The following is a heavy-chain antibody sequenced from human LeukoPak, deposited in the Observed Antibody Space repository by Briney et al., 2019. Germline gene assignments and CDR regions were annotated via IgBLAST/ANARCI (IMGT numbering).Heavy chain of an antibody. CDR2: FDPEDGET. J-gene: IGHJ4*02. Sequence: ASVKVSCKVSGYTLTELSMHWVRQAPGKGLEWMGGFDPEDGETIYAQKFQGRVTMTEDTSTDTAYMELSSLRSEDTAVYYCATDLDSSGWYPFDYWGQGTLVTVSS. CDR3: ATDLDSSGWYPFDY. CDR1: GYTLTELS. D-gene: IGHD6-19*01. V-gene: IGHV1-24*01.